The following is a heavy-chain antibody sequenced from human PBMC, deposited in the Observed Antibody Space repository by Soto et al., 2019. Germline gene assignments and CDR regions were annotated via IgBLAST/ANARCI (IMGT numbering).Heavy chain of an antibody. CDR1: GFTFSSTG. V-gene: IGHV3-30*18. CDR3: AKDWGIAVAAH. J-gene: IGHJ4*02. Sequence: QVQLVESGGGVVQPGGALRLSCAASGFTFSSTGMHWVRQAPGKGLEWVAVISHDGGNKYYGDSVQGRFTISRDNSKNTLYLQMNSLRADDTAVYYCAKDWGIAVAAHWGQGTLVTVSS. CDR2: ISHDGGNK. D-gene: IGHD6-19*01.